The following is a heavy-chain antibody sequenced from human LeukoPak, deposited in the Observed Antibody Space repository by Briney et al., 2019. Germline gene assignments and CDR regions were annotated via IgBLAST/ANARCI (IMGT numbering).Heavy chain of an antibody. D-gene: IGHD6-6*01. CDR2: IYPGDSDT. J-gene: IGHJ3*02. V-gene: IGHV5-51*01. CDR3: ARVTQDRIAARPDAFDI. Sequence: GESLKISCKGSGYSFTSYWVGWVRQMPGKGLEWMGIIYPGDSDTRYSPSFQGQVTISADKSISTAYLQWSSLKASDTAMYYCARVTQDRIAARPDAFDIWGQGTMVTVSS. CDR1: GYSFTSYW.